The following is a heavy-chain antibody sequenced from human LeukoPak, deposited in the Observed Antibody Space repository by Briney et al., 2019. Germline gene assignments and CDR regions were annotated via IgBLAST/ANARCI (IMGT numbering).Heavy chain of an antibody. CDR2: ISADNGFT. D-gene: IGHD6-19*01. V-gene: IGHV1-18*01. J-gene: IGHJ5*02. Sequence: ASVKVSCKASGYTFTSYGINWVRQAPGQGLEWMGWISADNGFTASAQNLQGRVTMTTDTSTNTAYMELRSLRSDDTAVYYCANLAGVVAGLDPWGQETLVTVSS. CDR3: ANLAGVVAGLDP. CDR1: GYTFTSYG.